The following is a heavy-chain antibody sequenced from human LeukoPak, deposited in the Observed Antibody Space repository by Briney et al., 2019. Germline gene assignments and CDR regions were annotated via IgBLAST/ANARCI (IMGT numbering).Heavy chain of an antibody. Sequence: SETLSLTCTVSTDSISSGNYYWGWVRQSPGQGLEWIGSISYSGGTAYNPSLRSRVTISVDTSKNQFSLKVNSVTAADTAVYYCAREVEYYDSSGYRPHAFDIWGQGTLVTVSS. J-gene: IGHJ3*02. D-gene: IGHD3-22*01. CDR1: TDSISSGNYY. V-gene: IGHV4-39*02. CDR3: AREVEYYDSSGYRPHAFDI. CDR2: ISYSGGT.